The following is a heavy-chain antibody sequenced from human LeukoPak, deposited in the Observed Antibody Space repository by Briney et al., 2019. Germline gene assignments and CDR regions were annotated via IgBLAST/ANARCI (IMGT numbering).Heavy chain of an antibody. Sequence: GGSLRLSCAASGFTVSDNYMNWVRQAPGKGLEWVSAIYSGGSTYYADSVKGRFTISRDNSKNTLYLQMNSLRAEDTAVYYCAKPLGYSSSWAHYFDYWGQGTLVTVSS. CDR1: GFTVSDNY. CDR3: AKPLGYSSSWAHYFDY. D-gene: IGHD6-13*01. V-gene: IGHV3-53*01. CDR2: IYSGGST. J-gene: IGHJ4*02.